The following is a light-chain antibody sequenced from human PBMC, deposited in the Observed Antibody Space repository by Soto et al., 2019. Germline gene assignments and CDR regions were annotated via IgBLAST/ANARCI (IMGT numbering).Light chain of an antibody. V-gene: IGKV1-5*03. Sequence: DIQMTQSPSTLSASEGDRVTITCRASQSIDNWLAWYQQKPGKAPKLLIYKASTLESGVPSRFSGRGSGTEFTLTISSLQPDDFATYYCQQYSSYSSGTFGQGTKVEIK. J-gene: IGKJ1*01. CDR3: QQYSSYSSGT. CDR2: KAS. CDR1: QSIDNW.